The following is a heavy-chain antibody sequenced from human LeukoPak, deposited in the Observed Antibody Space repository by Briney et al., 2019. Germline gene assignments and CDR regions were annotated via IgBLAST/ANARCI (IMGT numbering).Heavy chain of an antibody. CDR1: GFTFCSYG. CDR3: AKGTYPYGDYSYYFDY. D-gene: IGHD4-17*01. CDR2: IWYDGSNK. V-gene: IGHV3-33*06. J-gene: IGHJ4*02. Sequence: GGSLRLSCAASGFTFCSYGMHWVRQAPRKGLGRGAVIWYDGSNKYYADSVKGRFTISRDNSKNMLYLQMNSLRAEDTAVYYCAKGTYPYGDYSYYFDYWGQGTLVTVSS.